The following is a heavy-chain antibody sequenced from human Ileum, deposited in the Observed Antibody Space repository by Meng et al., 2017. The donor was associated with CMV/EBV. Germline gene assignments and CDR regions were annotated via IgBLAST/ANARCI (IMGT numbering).Heavy chain of an antibody. CDR2: IYTSGST. V-gene: IGHV4-4*07. CDR1: GGSISSDY. CDR3: ARESQQLYRTLDY. Sequence: QVALRALRPGLVKPSWTPPLPCPVSGGSISSDYWSWIRQPAGKGLQWAGRIYTSGSTNYNPSLKSRVTMSVDTSKNQFSLNLSSVTAADTAVYYCARESQQLYRTLDYWGQGTLVTVSS. J-gene: IGHJ4*02. D-gene: IGHD3-16*02.